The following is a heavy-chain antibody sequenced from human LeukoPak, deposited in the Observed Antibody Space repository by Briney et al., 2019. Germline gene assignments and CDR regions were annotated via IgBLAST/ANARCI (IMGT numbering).Heavy chain of an antibody. V-gene: IGHV3-53*01. CDR3: ARRGSNREDCSSTDCYGYGMDV. J-gene: IGHJ6*01. Sequence: TGGSLRLSCAVSGLIVSSNYMSWVRQAPGKGLESVSVISGGGTTYYADSVKGRFTMSRDNSKNTLYLHMNSLRADDTAVYFCARRGSNREDCSSTDCYGYGMDVWGQGTTVTVSS. D-gene: IGHD2-2*01. CDR1: GLIVSSNY. CDR2: ISGGGTT.